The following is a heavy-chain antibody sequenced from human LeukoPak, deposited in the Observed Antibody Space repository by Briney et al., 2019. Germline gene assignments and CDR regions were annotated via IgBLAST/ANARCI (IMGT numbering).Heavy chain of an antibody. CDR1: GFTFSSYG. V-gene: IGHV3-30*18. Sequence: GGSLRLSCAASGFTFSSYGMHWVRQAPGKGLEWVAGISYDGRDKYYADSVKGRFTISRDNSKNTLNLQMNSLRAEDTAVYYCAKPRGGDSWAFDVWGQGTMVTVSS. CDR3: AKPRGGDSWAFDV. J-gene: IGHJ3*01. CDR2: ISYDGRDK. D-gene: IGHD2-21*02.